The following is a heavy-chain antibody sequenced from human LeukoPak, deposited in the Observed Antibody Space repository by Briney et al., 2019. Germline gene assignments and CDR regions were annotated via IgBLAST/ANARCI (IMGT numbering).Heavy chain of an antibody. Sequence: GGSRRLSFAASGFTFSSYAMSWVRGAPGRGLEWVSAFSGSGGSTYYADSVKGRFTISRDNSKNTLYLQMNSLRAEDTAVYYCAKDPSSGWYKNWFDPWGQGTLVTVSS. V-gene: IGHV3-23*01. D-gene: IGHD6-19*01. CDR2: FSGSGGST. J-gene: IGHJ5*02. CDR1: GFTFSSYA. CDR3: AKDPSSGWYKNWFDP.